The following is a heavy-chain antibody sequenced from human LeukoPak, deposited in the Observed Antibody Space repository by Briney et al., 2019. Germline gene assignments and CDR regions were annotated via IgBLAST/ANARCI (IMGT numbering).Heavy chain of an antibody. Sequence: SETLSLTCTVSGDSIRSYYWSWIRQPPGKGLEWIGEINHSGSTNYNPSLKSRVTISVDTSKNQFSLKLSSVTAADTAVYYCARGYCSSTSCYDAFDIWGQGTMVTVSS. CDR3: ARGYCSSTSCYDAFDI. D-gene: IGHD2-2*01. J-gene: IGHJ3*02. CDR2: INHSGST. CDR1: GDSIRSYY. V-gene: IGHV4-34*01.